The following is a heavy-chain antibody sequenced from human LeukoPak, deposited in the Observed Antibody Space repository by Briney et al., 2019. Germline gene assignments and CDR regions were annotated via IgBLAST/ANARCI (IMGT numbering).Heavy chain of an antibody. V-gene: IGHV3-48*03. Sequence: GGSLRLSCAASGFTFSSYETNWVRQAPGKGLEWVSYISSSGSTIYYADSVKGRFTISRDNAKNSLYLQMNSLRAEDTAVYYCARVPYSSSPFDYWGQGTLVTVSS. CDR1: GFTFSSYE. J-gene: IGHJ4*02. D-gene: IGHD6-6*01. CDR3: ARVPYSSSPFDY. CDR2: ISSSGSTI.